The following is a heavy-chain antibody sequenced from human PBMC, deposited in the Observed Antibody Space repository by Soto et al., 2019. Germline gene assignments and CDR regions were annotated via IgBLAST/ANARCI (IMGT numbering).Heavy chain of an antibody. D-gene: IGHD3-3*01. V-gene: IGHV1-18*01. CDR2: ISAYNGNT. Sequence: QVQLVQSGAEVKKPGASVKVSCKASGYTFTSYGISWVRQAPGQGLEWMGWISAYNGNTNYAQKLQGRVTMTTDTSTSTAYMELRSRRSDDTAVYYCASGSIEAYDFWEGPTHTEGRFDPWGQGTLVTVSS. CDR1: GYTFTSYG. CDR3: ASGSIEAYDFWEGPTHTEGRFDP. J-gene: IGHJ5*02.